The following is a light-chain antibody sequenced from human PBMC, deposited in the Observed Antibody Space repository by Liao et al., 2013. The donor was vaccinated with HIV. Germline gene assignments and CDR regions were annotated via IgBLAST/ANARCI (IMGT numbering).Light chain of an antibody. J-gene: IGLJ3*02. Sequence: SYVLTQPPSVSVAPGETARITCGGTNIGSYGVHWYQQRPGQAPVLVMYQDTKRPSGIPERISGSNSGNTATLTISGTQTMDEADYYCQAWDSNSWVFGGGTELTVL. CDR3: QAWDSNSWV. CDR2: QDT. V-gene: IGLV3-21*01. CDR1: NIGSYG.